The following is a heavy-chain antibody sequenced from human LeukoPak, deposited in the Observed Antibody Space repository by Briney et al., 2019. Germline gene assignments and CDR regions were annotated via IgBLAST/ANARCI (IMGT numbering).Heavy chain of an antibody. CDR1: GYTFTSYG. V-gene: IGHV1-18*01. CDR3: ARYRIGCGGDCYSLVDY. Sequence: ASVKVSCKASGYTFTSYGISWVRQAPGQGLERMRWISAYNGNTNYAQKLQGRVTMTTDTSTSTAYMELRSLRSDDTAVYYCARYRIGCGGDCYSLVDYWGQGTLVTVSS. D-gene: IGHD2-21*02. J-gene: IGHJ4*02. CDR2: ISAYNGNT.